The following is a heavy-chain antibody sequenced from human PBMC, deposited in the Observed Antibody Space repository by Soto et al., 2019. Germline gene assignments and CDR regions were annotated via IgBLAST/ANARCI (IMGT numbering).Heavy chain of an antibody. V-gene: IGHV3-33*01. Sequence: GGSLRLSCAASGFTFSSYGMHWVRQAPGMGLEWVAFIWHDGGNKFYAESVKGRFTISRDNSKNTLYLQMTSLSAEDTAMYYCARDGDVNTGFGKDYWGQGTLVTVSS. CDR2: IWHDGGNK. CDR3: ARDGDVNTGFGKDY. J-gene: IGHJ4*02. D-gene: IGHD3-16*01. CDR1: GFTFSSYG.